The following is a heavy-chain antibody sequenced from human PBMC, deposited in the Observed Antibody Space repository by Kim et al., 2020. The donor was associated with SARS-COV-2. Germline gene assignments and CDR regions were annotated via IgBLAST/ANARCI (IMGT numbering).Heavy chain of an antibody. Sequence: SRNNADTVKGRFPSTRDNSKNTLNLQMNSLGAEDTAVYYCAKTPRDEGDYWGQGTLVTVSS. V-gene: IGHV3-23*01. CDR3: AKTPRDEGDY. CDR2: SR. J-gene: IGHJ4*02.